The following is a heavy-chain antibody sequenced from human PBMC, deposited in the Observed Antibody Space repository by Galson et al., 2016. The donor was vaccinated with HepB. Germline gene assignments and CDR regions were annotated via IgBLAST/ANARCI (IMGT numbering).Heavy chain of an antibody. CDR1: GFAFNTFG. CDR2: LPYDGNDR. Sequence: SLRLSCAASGFAFNTFGMHWVRQAPGKGLEWVAGLPYDGNDRYYSDSVKGRFTISRDNSKNTLSLDMSGLRPEDAAVYYCAKDGGSSSTYPFDHWGLGTLVVVSS. V-gene: IGHV3-30*18. D-gene: IGHD1-26*01. CDR3: AKDGGSSSTYPFDH. J-gene: IGHJ4*02.